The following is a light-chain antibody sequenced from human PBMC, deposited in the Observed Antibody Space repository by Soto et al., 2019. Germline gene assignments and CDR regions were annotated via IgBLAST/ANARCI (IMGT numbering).Light chain of an antibody. CDR2: DVS. CDR1: CSDVGGYNY. CDR3: SSYTSSSTFYVV. V-gene: IGLV2-14*01. J-gene: IGLJ2*01. Sequence: QSALTQPASVSGSPGQSITISCTGTCSDVGGYNYVSWYQQHPGKAPKLMIYDVSNRPSGVSNRFSGSKSGNTASLTISGLQAEDEADYYCSSYTSSSTFYVVFGGGTKLTVL.